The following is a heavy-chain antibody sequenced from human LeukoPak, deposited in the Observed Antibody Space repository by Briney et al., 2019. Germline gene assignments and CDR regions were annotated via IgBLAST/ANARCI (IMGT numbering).Heavy chain of an antibody. Sequence: GGSLRLSCAASGFAFSTNYMSWVRQAPGKGLEWVSVIHSGGNTYYADSVKGRFTVSRDISKNTLYLQMNSLRAEDTAVYYCARHGYTSGWVRYWGQGTLVTVST. CDR3: ARHGYTSGWVRY. J-gene: IGHJ4*02. CDR2: IHSGGNT. V-gene: IGHV3-53*01. CDR1: GFAFSTNY. D-gene: IGHD6-19*01.